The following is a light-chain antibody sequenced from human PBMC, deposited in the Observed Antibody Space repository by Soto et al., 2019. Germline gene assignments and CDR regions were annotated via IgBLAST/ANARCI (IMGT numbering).Light chain of an antibody. J-gene: IGKJ4*01. CDR1: RSVLYSSNHQNY. CDR2: WAS. CDR3: QQYYTTPLT. V-gene: IGKV4-1*01. Sequence: DVVMTHSPDSLAVSLGERATINCRCSRSVLYSSNHQNYLAWYQQKPGQPPQLLIYWASTRESGVPDRFSGSGSGTDFTLTISSLQAEDVAVYYCQQYYTTPLTFGGGTKVDIK.